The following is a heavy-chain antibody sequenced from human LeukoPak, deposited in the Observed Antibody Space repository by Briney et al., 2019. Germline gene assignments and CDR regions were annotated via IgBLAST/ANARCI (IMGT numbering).Heavy chain of an antibody. CDR2: IYTSGST. CDR3: ARGPRIAAAGHFDY. J-gene: IGHJ4*02. D-gene: IGHD6-13*01. Sequence: SETLSLTCTVSGGSISSYYWSWIRQPAGKGLEWIGRIYTSGSTNYNPSLKSRVTMSVDTSKNQFSLKLSSVTAADTAVYYCARGPRIAAAGHFDYWGQGTLVTVSS. CDR1: GGSISSYY. V-gene: IGHV4-4*07.